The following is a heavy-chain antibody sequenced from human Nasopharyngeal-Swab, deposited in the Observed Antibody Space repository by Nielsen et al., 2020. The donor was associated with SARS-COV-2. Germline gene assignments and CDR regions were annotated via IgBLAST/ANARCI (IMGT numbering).Heavy chain of an antibody. Sequence: GESLKISCAASGFTFSIYSMNWVRQTPGKGLEWVSYITSSSHTIDYAHSVKGRFTISRDNAKNSLYLQMNSLRDEDTAVYYCARGTMVRNSYGLYYFDYWGQGTLVTVSS. J-gene: IGHJ4*02. D-gene: IGHD5-18*01. CDR1: GFTFSIYS. V-gene: IGHV3-48*02. CDR3: ARGTMVRNSYGLYYFDY. CDR2: ITSSSHTI.